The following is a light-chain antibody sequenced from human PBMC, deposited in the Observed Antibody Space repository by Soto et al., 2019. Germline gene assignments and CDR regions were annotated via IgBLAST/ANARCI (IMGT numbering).Light chain of an antibody. CDR2: DVT. CDR1: SSDIGGYNY. V-gene: IGLV2-14*01. Sequence: QSALTQPASVSESPGQSITIPCTGTSSDIGGYNYVSWYQQYPGKAPKLMIYDVTNRPSGVSNRFSGSKSGNTASLTISGLQAEDEANYYCSSYTSSNSLLVFGGGTKLTVL. CDR3: SSYTSSNSLLV. J-gene: IGLJ2*01.